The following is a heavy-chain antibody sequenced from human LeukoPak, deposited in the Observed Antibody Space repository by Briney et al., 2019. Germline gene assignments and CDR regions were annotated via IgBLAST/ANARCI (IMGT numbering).Heavy chain of an antibody. J-gene: IGHJ4*02. Sequence: PGGSLRLSCAASGFTFSSYDMSWVRQAPGKGLEWVSSISGRGDKTYYADFVKGRLTISRDNSKNTLYLQMNSLRVEDTAVYYCARAVAVAGLFGYWGQGTLVTVSS. CDR1: GFTFSSYD. D-gene: IGHD6-19*01. V-gene: IGHV3-23*01. CDR2: ISGRGDKT. CDR3: ARAVAVAGLFGY.